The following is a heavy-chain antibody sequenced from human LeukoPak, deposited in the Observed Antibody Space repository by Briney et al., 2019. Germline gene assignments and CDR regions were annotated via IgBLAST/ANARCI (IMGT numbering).Heavy chain of an antibody. CDR2: IYHSGST. Sequence: NASETLSLTCTVSGGSISSSSYYWGWIRQPPGKGLEWIGSIYHSGSTYYNPSLKSRVTISVDTSKNQFSLKLSSVTAADTAVYYCARGPRRDYNSSDYPPYYFDYWGQGTLVTVSS. J-gene: IGHJ4*02. CDR3: ARGPRRDYNSSDYPPYYFDY. V-gene: IGHV4-39*07. D-gene: IGHD3-22*01. CDR1: GGSISSSSYY.